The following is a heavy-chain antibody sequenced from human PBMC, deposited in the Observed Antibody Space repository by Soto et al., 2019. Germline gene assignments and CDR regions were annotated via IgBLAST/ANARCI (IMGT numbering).Heavy chain of an antibody. CDR2: KEHGGST. CDR1: GGAFSSYY. V-gene: IGHV4-34*02. Sequence: VQLQQWGAGMLKPSETLSLTCAVYGGAFSSYYWTWVRQTPGKGLEWIGEKEHGGSTTYNPSLQSRVSISLDLVRKQVSLQLTSVTAADSATYYCARGHIVSSNFYFMEVWGKGTTVTVSS. J-gene: IGHJ6*03. D-gene: IGHD3-16*02. CDR3: ARGHIVSSNFYFMEV.